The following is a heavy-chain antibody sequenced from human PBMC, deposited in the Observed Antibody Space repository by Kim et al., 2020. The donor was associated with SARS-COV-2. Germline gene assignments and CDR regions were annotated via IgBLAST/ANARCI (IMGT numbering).Heavy chain of an antibody. J-gene: IGHJ2*01. CDR3: ARTPRANWGYKVNWFFDL. V-gene: IGHV3-11*01. Sequence: VKGRFSISRDNAKSSLYLQMNSLRAEDTSVYYCARTPRANWGYKVNWFFDLWGRGTLVTVSS. D-gene: IGHD7-27*01.